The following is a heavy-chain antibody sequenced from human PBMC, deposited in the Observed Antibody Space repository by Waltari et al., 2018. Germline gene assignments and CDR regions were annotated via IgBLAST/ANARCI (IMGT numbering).Heavy chain of an antibody. CDR1: GGSISSGDYY. Sequence: QVQLQESGPGLVKPSQTLSLTCTVSGGSISSGDYYWSWIRQPPGKGLEWIGYIYYSGSTYYNPSLKSRVTISVDTSKNQCSLKLSSVTAADTAVYYCARGDDYSNYGIDYWGQGTLVTVSS. D-gene: IGHD4-4*01. J-gene: IGHJ4*02. CDR2: IYYSGST. V-gene: IGHV4-30-4*08. CDR3: ARGDDYSNYGIDY.